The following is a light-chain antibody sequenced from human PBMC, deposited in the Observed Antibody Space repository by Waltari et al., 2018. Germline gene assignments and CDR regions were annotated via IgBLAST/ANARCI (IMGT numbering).Light chain of an antibody. CDR2: EVI. CDR1: TGDIGTYGL. CDR3: CSYADPTINWV. Sequence: QSALTQPASVSGSPGQSMTISCTGSTGDIGTYGLVSWYQQHPGKAPKLIISEVIKRPSGVSNRFSGSKSGNTASLTISGLQTEDEAEYFCCSYADPTINWVFGGGTKLTVL. J-gene: IGLJ3*02. V-gene: IGLV2-23*02.